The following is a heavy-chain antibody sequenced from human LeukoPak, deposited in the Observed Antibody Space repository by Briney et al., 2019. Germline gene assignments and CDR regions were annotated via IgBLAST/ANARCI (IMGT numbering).Heavy chain of an antibody. J-gene: IGHJ4*02. CDR3: ARRRVDFWSGYYPHFDY. CDR2: IYYSGST. Sequence: WVRQPPGKGLEWIGSIYYSGSTYYNPSLKSRVTISVDTSKNQFSLKLSSVTAADTAVYYCARRRVDFWSGYYPHFDYWGQGTLVTVSS. D-gene: IGHD3-3*01. V-gene: IGHV4-39*01.